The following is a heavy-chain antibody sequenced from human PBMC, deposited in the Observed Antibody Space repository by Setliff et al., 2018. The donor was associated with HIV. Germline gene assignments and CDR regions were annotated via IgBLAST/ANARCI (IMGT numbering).Heavy chain of an antibody. J-gene: IGHJ2*01. CDR2: INPNSGGT. D-gene: IGHD3-22*01. Sequence: ASVKVSCKASGYTFTDYYMHWVQQAPGKGLEWMGRINPNSGGTNYAQKFQGRVTMTRDTSISTAYMELSRLRSDDTAVYYCARVPPVGGFHDSSGYYLYWYFDLWGRGTLVTVSS. CDR1: GYTFTDYY. CDR3: ARVPPVGGFHDSSGYYLYWYFDL. V-gene: IGHV1-2*06.